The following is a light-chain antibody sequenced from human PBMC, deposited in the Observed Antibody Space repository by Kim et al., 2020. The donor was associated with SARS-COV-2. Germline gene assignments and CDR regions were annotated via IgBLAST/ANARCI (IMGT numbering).Light chain of an antibody. V-gene: IGLV2-23*02. CDR2: EVD. Sequence: GQSITSSCTGTTSDVGRYSIVSWYQQHPGTAPKLIIYEVDKRPSGVSNSFSGSKSGNTASLTISGLKTEDEADYHCCSYAGSGIWVFGGGTQVTVL. J-gene: IGLJ3*02. CDR1: TSDVGRYSI. CDR3: CSYAGSGIWV.